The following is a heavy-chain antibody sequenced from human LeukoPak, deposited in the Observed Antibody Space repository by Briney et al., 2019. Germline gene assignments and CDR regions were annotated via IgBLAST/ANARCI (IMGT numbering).Heavy chain of an antibody. CDR2: LYSGGNT. Sequence: GGSLRLSCAASELSVSDNYMSWVRQAPGKGLEWVSILYSGGNTDYTDSVKGRFTISRDTSKNTLYLQMNSLRADDTAVYYCVRTQPRSRLLDRWGQGTLVTVSS. CDR1: ELSVSDNY. V-gene: IGHV3-53*01. CDR3: VRTQPRSRLLDR. D-gene: IGHD1-26*01. J-gene: IGHJ5*02.